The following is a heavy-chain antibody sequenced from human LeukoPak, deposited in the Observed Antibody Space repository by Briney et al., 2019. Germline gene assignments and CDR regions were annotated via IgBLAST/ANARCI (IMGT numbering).Heavy chain of an antibody. V-gene: IGHV4-61*01. CDR3: ARASGYYRPHFDY. J-gene: IGHJ4*02. CDR1: GGSVSSGSYY. D-gene: IGHD3-22*01. CDR2: IYYSGST. Sequence: PSETLSLNCTVSGGSVSSGSYYWSWIRQPPGKGLEWIGYIYYSGSTYYNPSLKSRVTISVDRSKNQFSLKLSSVTAADTAVYYCARASGYYRPHFDYWGQGTLVTVSS.